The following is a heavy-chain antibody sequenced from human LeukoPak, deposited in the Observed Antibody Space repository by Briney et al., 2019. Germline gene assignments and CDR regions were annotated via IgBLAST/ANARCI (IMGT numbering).Heavy chain of an antibody. V-gene: IGHV3-7*01. CDR2: INQDGSEK. Sequence: PGGSLRLSCAASGFTFSSYSMNWVRQAPGKGLEWVANINQDGSEKYYVDSVKGRFTISRDNAKNSLYLQMNSLRAEDTAVYYCARRGGSSSWYLKYYFDYWGQGTLVTVSS. J-gene: IGHJ4*02. D-gene: IGHD6-13*01. CDR3: ARRGGSSSWYLKYYFDY. CDR1: GFTFSSYS.